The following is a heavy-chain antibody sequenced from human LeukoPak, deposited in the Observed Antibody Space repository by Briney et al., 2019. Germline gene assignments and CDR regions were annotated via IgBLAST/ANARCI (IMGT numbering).Heavy chain of an antibody. D-gene: IGHD6-6*01. J-gene: IGHJ4*02. CDR3: ARGKMAALDY. V-gene: IGHV4-39*07. CDR2: IYYSGST. Sequence: SETLSLTCTVSGGSISSSSYYWGWIRQPPGKGLEWIGSIYYSGSTYYNPSLKSRVTISVDTSKNQFSLKLSSVTAADTAVYYCARGKMAALDYWGQGTLVTVSS. CDR1: GGSISSSSYY.